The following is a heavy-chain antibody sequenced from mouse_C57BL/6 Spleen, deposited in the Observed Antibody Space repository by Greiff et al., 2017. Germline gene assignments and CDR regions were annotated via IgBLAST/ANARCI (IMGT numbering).Heavy chain of an antibody. Sequence: EVKLVESGGGLVKPGGSLKLSCAASGFTFSDYGMHWVRQAPEKGLEWVAYISSGSSTIYYADTVKGRFSISRDNAKNTLFLQMTSLRSEDTAMYYCARVVATDYAMDYWGQGTSVTVSS. CDR2: ISSGSSTI. CDR1: GFTFSDYG. J-gene: IGHJ4*01. CDR3: ARVVATDYAMDY. V-gene: IGHV5-17*01. D-gene: IGHD1-1*01.